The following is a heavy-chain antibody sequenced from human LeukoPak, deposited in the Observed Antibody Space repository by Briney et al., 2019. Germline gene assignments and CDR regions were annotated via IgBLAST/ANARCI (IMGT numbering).Heavy chain of an antibody. V-gene: IGHV3-21*01. J-gene: IGHJ5*02. CDR1: GFTFSSYS. D-gene: IGHD3-22*01. CDR3: ARDFHYENSSGYQNWFDP. Sequence: GGSLRLSCAASGFTFSSYSMNWVRQAPGKGLEWVSSISSSSYIYYANSLKGRFTISRDNTKNSLYLQMNSLRAEDTAVYYCARDFHYENSSGYQNWFDPWGQGTLVTVSS. CDR2: ISSSSYI.